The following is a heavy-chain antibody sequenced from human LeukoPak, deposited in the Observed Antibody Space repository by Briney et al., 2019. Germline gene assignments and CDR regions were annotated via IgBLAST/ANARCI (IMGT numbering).Heavy chain of an antibody. CDR1: GYTFTGYY. Sequence: GASVKVSCKASGYTFTGYYMHWVRQAPGQGLEWMGWISAYNGNTNYAQKLQGRVTMTTDTSTSTAYMELRSLRSDDTAVYYCARDAGDIVVVPAAGFDYWGQGTLVTVSS. D-gene: IGHD2-2*01. J-gene: IGHJ4*02. V-gene: IGHV1-18*04. CDR2: ISAYNGNT. CDR3: ARDAGDIVVVPAAGFDY.